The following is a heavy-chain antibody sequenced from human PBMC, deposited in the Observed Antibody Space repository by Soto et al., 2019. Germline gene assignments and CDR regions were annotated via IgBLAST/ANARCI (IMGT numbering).Heavy chain of an antibody. CDR2: LNQDGSDK. CDR3: LGESRSSPVDY. J-gene: IGHJ4*02. D-gene: IGHD6-6*01. CDR1: GFTFSSYW. V-gene: IGHV3-7*04. Sequence: GGSLRLSCAASGFTFSSYWMNWVRQAPGKGLEWVAKLNQDGSDKYYVDSVKGRFTISRDNAWNSLYLQMNGLRAEDTAVYYCLGESRSSPVDYWGRGTLVTVSS.